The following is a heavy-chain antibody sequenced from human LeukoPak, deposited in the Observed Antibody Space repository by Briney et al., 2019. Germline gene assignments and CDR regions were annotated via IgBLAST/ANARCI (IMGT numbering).Heavy chain of an antibody. D-gene: IGHD1-26*01. CDR2: IGAYNGNT. J-gene: IGHJ4*02. V-gene: IGHV1-18*01. CDR3: ARDKWDSGSHGFDY. Sequence: ASVKVSCKASGYTFTSYGISWVRQAPGQGLEWMGWIGAYNGNTNYAQKLQGRVTMTTDTSTSTAYMELRSLRSDDTAVYYCARDKWDSGSHGFDYWGQGTLVTVSS. CDR1: GYTFTSYG.